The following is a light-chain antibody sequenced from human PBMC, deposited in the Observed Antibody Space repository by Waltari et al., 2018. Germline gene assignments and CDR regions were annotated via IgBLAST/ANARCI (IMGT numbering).Light chain of an antibody. CDR3: CSYAGSYTLVV. V-gene: IGLV2-11*01. Sequence: QSALTQPRAVSGSPGQSGTISCTGTSSDVGGYNHVPRYQQHPGKAPKHMIYDVSKRPSGVPHRFSGSKSGNTASLTISGLQAEDEADYYCCSYAGSYTLVVFGGGTKLTVL. CDR1: SSDVGGYNH. J-gene: IGLJ2*01. CDR2: DVS.